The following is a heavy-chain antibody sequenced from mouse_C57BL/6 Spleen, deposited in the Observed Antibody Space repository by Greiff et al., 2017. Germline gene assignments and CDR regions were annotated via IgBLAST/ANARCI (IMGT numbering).Heavy chain of an antibody. D-gene: IGHD2-3*01. J-gene: IGHJ3*01. CDR1: GYTFTSYW. CDR3: GGGGGYYLAVAY. V-gene: IGHV1-72*01. CDR2: IDPDSGGT. Sequence: QVQLQQSGAELVKPGASVKLSCKASGYTFTSYWMHWVKQRPGRGLEWIGRIDPDSGGTKYNEKFKSKATLTADKSSSTAYMQLSSLTSEDAAVYYCGGGGGYYLAVAYWGQGTLVTVSA.